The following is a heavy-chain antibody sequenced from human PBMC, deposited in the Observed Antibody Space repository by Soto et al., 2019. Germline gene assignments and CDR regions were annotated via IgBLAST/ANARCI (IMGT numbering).Heavy chain of an antibody. CDR3: ARAPGRMMNALRYYYGLDV. CDR2: IYHRGGT. Sequence: QVQLQESGPGLVKPSETLSFTCNVSGGSISSGGYYWSWIRQLPGKGLEWIGYIYHRGGTYYNPALKRRITISVDTSKNQFSLEMTSATAADTAVYFCARAPGRMMNALRYYYGLDVWGQGTTVTVSS. D-gene: IGHD2-8*01. V-gene: IGHV4-31*02. J-gene: IGHJ6*02. CDR1: GGSISSGGYY.